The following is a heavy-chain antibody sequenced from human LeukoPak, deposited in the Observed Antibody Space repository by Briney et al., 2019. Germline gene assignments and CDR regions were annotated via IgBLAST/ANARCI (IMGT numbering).Heavy chain of an antibody. J-gene: IGHJ4*02. Sequence: GASVKVSCKASGYTFTSYGISWVRQAPGQGLEWMGWISAYNGNTNYAQKLQGRVIMTTDTSTSTAYMELRSLRSDDTAVYYCARAYYDILTGYSWYFDYWGQGTLVTVSS. CDR1: GYTFTSYG. D-gene: IGHD3-9*01. CDR3: ARAYYDILTGYSWYFDY. CDR2: ISAYNGNT. V-gene: IGHV1-18*01.